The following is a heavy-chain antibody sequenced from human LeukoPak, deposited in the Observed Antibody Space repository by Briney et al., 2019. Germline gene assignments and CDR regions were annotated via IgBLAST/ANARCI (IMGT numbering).Heavy chain of an antibody. CDR3: ARGAYYGSGYYYYYMDV. D-gene: IGHD3-10*01. Sequence: PGGSLRLSCAASGFTFSSYAMSWVRQAPGKGLEWVSAISGSGGSTYYADSVKGRFTISRDNSKNTLYLQMNSLRAGDTAVYYCARGAYYGSGYYYYYMDVWGKGTTVTISS. J-gene: IGHJ6*03. CDR1: GFTFSSYA. CDR2: ISGSGGST. V-gene: IGHV3-23*01.